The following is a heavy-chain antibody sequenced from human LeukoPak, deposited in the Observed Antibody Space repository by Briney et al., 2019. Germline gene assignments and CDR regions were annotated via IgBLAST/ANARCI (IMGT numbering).Heavy chain of an antibody. D-gene: IGHD2-21*02. J-gene: IGHJ4*02. V-gene: IGHV3-30*04. Sequence: GGSLRLSCAASGFTFSSYAMHWVRQAPGKGLEWVAVISYDGSNKYYADSVKGRFTISRDNSKNTLYLQMNSLRAEDTAVYHCAVGVTTYFDYWGQGTLVTVSS. CDR1: GFTFSSYA. CDR3: AVGVTTYFDY. CDR2: ISYDGSNK.